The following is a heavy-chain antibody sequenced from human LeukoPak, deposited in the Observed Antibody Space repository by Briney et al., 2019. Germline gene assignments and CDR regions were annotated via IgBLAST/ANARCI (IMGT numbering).Heavy chain of an antibody. D-gene: IGHD2-2*01. J-gene: IGHJ5*02. Sequence: ALVKVSCKASGYTFTGYYIHWVRQAPGQGLEWMGWINPNSGGTDYAQKFQGRVTMTRDTSISTAYMELSRLRSDDSAVYYCVRPRYCSSTSCSYWFDPWGQGTLVTVSS. V-gene: IGHV1-2*02. CDR1: GYTFTGYY. CDR2: INPNSGGT. CDR3: VRPRYCSSTSCSYWFDP.